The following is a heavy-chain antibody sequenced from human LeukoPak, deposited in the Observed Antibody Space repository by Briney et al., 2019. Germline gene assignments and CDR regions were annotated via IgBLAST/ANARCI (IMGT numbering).Heavy chain of an antibody. Sequence: SVKVSCKASGGTFSTYPINWVRQAPGQGLEWMGGIIPTFGTANYAQKLQGRVTMTTDTSTTTAYMELRRLRSDDTAVYYCATSVATYDAFDIWGQGTMVTVSS. CDR3: ATSVATYDAFDI. CDR2: IIPTFGTA. D-gene: IGHD2-21*01. V-gene: IGHV1-69*05. CDR1: GGTFSTYP. J-gene: IGHJ3*02.